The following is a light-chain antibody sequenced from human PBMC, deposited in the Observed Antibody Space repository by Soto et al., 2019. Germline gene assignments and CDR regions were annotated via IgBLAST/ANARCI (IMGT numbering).Light chain of an antibody. CDR2: GAS. V-gene: IGKV1-5*01. CDR3: QHYNSYSEA. J-gene: IGKJ1*01. Sequence: DIQMTQSPSTLSASVGDRVTITCRASQSISSWLAWYQQKPGKAPQLLIFGASGLQTGVPSRFSGSGSGTEFTLTISSLQPDDFATYYCQHYNSYSEAFGQGTKVDIK. CDR1: QSISSW.